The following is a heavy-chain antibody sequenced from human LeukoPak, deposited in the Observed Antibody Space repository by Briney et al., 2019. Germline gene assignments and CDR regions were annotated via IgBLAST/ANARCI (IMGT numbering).Heavy chain of an antibody. CDR3: ARASWVSDVDAVC. D-gene: IGHD6-19*01. CDR2: LRGNGDT. V-gene: IGHV3-23*01. CDR1: GISFTNYA. Sequence: GGSLRLSCAASGISFTNYAMSWVRQAPARGLEWVSSLRGNGDTFYADSVKGRFTLSRDDSRNIVYLQLHNLRVDDTATYYCARASWVSDVDAVCWGQGTQVTVSS. J-gene: IGHJ4*02.